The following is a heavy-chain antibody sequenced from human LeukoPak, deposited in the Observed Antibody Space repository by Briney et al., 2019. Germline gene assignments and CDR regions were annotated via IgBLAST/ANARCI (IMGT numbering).Heavy chain of an antibody. Sequence: PGGSLXLSXAASGFTFNTYSMNWVRQAPGKGLEGVSSISSSSGYIYYADSVKGRFTIPRDNAKNSLYLQMNSLRAEDTAVYYCARGRGYCSSTSCYLIDFWGQGTLVTVSS. CDR3: ARGRGYCSSTSCYLIDF. CDR1: GFTFNTYS. D-gene: IGHD2-2*01. CDR2: ISSSSGYI. J-gene: IGHJ4*02. V-gene: IGHV3-21*01.